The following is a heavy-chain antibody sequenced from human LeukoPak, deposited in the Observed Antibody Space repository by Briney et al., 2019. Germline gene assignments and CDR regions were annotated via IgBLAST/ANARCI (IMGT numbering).Heavy chain of an antibody. J-gene: IGHJ5*02. D-gene: IGHD1-26*01. V-gene: IGHV3-23*01. CDR1: EFTVSVNY. CDR3: AKDHRPGDSGSYSYGS. Sequence: PGGSLRLSCAASEFTVSVNYMSWVRQAPGKGLERVSAISGSGGSTYYADSVKGRFTISRDNSKNTLYLQMNSLRAEDTAVYYCAKDHRPGDSGSYSYGSWGQGTLVTVSS. CDR2: ISGSGGST.